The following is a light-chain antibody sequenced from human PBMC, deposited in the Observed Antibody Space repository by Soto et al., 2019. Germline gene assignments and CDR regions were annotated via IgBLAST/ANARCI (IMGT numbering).Light chain of an antibody. CDR3: SSYAGSRYVI. V-gene: IGLV2-8*01. J-gene: IGLJ2*01. Sequence: QSALTQPPSASGSPGQSVTISCTGTNGDVGAYNYVSWYQQHPGEAPKLMIYDVNKRPSGVPDRFSGSKSGNTASLTVSGLQAEDEADYYCSSYAGSRYVIFGGGTKLTVL. CDR1: NGDVGAYNY. CDR2: DVN.